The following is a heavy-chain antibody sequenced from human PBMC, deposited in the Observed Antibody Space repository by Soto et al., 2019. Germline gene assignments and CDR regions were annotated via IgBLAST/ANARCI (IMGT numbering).Heavy chain of an antibody. Sequence: PGGSLRLSCAASGFTFSNYGMNWVRQAPGKELAWVSYISRNSATRQYADSVKGRFTISRDKAKNSLNLQMNSLRDEDTAVYYFGRQVADSPVNWYPGTLV. V-gene: IGHV3-48*02. J-gene: IGHJ4*01. D-gene: IGHD3-22*01. CDR3: GRQVADSPVN. CDR2: ISRNSATR. CDR1: GFTFSNYG.